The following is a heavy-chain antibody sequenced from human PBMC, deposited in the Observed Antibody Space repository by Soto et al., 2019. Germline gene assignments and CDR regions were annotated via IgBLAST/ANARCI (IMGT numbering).Heavy chain of an antibody. CDR2: IIPILGIA. V-gene: IGHV1-69*02. Sequence: SVKVSCKASGGTFSSYTISWVRQAPGQGLEWMGRIIPILGIANYAQKFQGRVTITADKSTSTAYMELSSLRSEDTAVYYCAIFPHPGDYEYFQHWGQGTLVTVSS. CDR1: GGTFSSYT. CDR3: AIFPHPGDYEYFQH. J-gene: IGHJ1*01. D-gene: IGHD4-17*01.